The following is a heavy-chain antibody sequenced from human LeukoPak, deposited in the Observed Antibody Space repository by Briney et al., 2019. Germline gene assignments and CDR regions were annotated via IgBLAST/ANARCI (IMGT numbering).Heavy chain of an antibody. D-gene: IGHD6-19*01. J-gene: IGHJ4*02. CDR3: ARDLDGYSSLNYFDY. Sequence: PGGSLRLSCAASGFTFSDYYMSWIRQAPGKVLEWVSYISSSSSYTNYADSVKGRFTISRDNAKNSLYLQMNSLRAEDTAVYYCARDLDGYSSLNYFDYWGQGTLVTVSS. CDR1: GFTFSDYY. CDR2: ISSSSSYT. V-gene: IGHV3-11*06.